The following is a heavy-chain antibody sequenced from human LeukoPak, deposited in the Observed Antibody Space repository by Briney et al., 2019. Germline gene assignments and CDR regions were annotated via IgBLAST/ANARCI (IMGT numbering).Heavy chain of an antibody. D-gene: IGHD3-22*01. J-gene: IGHJ4*02. CDR3: ARHYYHGSGHGGY. Sequence: GGSLRLSCAASGFTFSSYSMNWVRQAPGKGLEWVSSISSSSSYIYYADSVKGRFTISRDNAKNSLYLQMNSLRVEDTAVYYCARHYYHGSGHGGYWGQGTLVTVSS. CDR2: ISSSSSYI. CDR1: GFTFSSYS. V-gene: IGHV3-21*04.